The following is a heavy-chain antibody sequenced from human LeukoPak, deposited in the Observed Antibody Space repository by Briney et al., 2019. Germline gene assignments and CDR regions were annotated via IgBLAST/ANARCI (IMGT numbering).Heavy chain of an antibody. Sequence: ASVKVSCKASGYTFTGYYMHWVRQAPGQGLEWMGWINPNSGGTNYAQKFQGRVTMTRDTSISTAYMELSRLRSDDTAVYYCARSTMVRGVIASDYWGQGTLVTVSS. CDR3: ARSTMVRGVIASDY. J-gene: IGHJ4*02. CDR2: INPNSGGT. CDR1: GYTFTGYY. V-gene: IGHV1-2*02. D-gene: IGHD3-10*01.